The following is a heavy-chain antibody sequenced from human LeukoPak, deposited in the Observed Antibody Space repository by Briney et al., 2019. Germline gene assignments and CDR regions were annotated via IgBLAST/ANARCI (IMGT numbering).Heavy chain of an antibody. CDR2: MNPNSGNT. D-gene: IGHD6-13*01. J-gene: IGHJ3*02. CDR3: ASGGLYSSSTDAFDI. Sequence: ASVKVSCKAFGGTFSSYAINWVRQATGQGLEWMGWMNPNSGNTGYAQKFQGRVTMTRNTSISTAYMELSSLRSEDTAVYYCASGGLYSSSTDAFDIWGQGTMVTVSS. V-gene: IGHV1-8*02. CDR1: GGTFSSYA.